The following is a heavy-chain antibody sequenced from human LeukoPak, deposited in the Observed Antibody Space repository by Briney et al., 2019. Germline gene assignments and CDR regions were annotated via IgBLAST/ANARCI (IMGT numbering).Heavy chain of an antibody. CDR2: ISSSSSYI. J-gene: IGHJ3*02. V-gene: IGHV3-21*01. CDR3: VVGWVVITGHDAFDI. D-gene: IGHD3-22*01. CDR1: GFTFSSYS. Sequence: PGGSLRLSCAASGFTFSSYSMNWVRQAPGEGLEWVSSISSSSSYIYYADSVKGRFTISRDNSKNSLYLQMNSLRAEDTAVYYCVVGWVVITGHDAFDIWGQGTMVTVSS.